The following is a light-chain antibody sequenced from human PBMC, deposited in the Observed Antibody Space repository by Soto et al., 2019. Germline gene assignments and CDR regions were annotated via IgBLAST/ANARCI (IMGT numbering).Light chain of an antibody. CDR2: AAS. CDR3: QQYASAPFS. J-gene: IGKJ3*01. CDR1: QSVSNK. V-gene: IGKV3-20*01. Sequence: EIVMTQSPGTLSVSPGERATLFCRASQSVSNKLAWYQQKPGQAPRLLIYAASTRATGIPDRFSGSASETDFTLTINRLEPEDSAVYYCQQYASAPFSLGPGTKVDIK.